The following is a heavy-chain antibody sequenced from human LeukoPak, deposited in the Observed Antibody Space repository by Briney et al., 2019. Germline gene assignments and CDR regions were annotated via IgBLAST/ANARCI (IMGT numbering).Heavy chain of an antibody. J-gene: IGHJ3*02. CDR3: ARVQHIVVVTASHAFDI. Sequence: SQTLSLTCAVSGGSISSGGYSWSWIRQPPGKGLEWIGYIYHSGSTYYNPSLKSRVTISVDRSKNQSSLKLSSVTAADTAVYYCARVQHIVVVTASHAFDIWGQGTMVTVSS. V-gene: IGHV4-30-2*01. CDR1: GGSISSGGYS. D-gene: IGHD2-21*02. CDR2: IYHSGST.